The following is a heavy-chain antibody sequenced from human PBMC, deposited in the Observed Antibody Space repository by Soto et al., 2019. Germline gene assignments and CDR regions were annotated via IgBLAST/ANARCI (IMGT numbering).Heavy chain of an antibody. D-gene: IGHD6-19*01. CDR2: ISDTGGST. CDR3: AKNTGYSGGWSNY. V-gene: IGHV3-23*01. J-gene: IGHJ4*02. Sequence: EVQLLESGGGLVQPGGSLRLSCEASGFTFSTYAMSWVRQAPGKGLEWVSTISDTGGSTYYAHSVKGRFTISTDNSTNTLSLKVNSLRTEDTAVYFCAKNTGYSGGWSNYWGQGALVTVSS. CDR1: GFTFSTYA.